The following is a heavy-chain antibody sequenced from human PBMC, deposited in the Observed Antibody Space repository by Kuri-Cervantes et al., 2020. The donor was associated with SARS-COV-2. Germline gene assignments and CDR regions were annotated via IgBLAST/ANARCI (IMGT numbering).Heavy chain of an antibody. J-gene: IGHJ4*02. V-gene: IGHV3-21*01. CDR1: GLTFSSYS. D-gene: IGHD5-18*01. CDR2: ISSSSYI. CDR3: ARQRDTAMDTASPFDY. Sequence: GGSLRLSCAASGLTFSSYSMNWVRQAPGKGLEWVSSISSSSYIYYADSVKGRFTISRDNAKNSLYLQMNSLRAEDTAVYYCARQRDTAMDTASPFDYWGQGTLVTVSS.